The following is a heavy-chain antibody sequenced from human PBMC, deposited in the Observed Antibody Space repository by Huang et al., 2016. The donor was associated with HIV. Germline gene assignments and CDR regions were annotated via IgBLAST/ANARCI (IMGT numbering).Heavy chain of an antibody. CDR3: ARRYNSRRDY. CDR1: GGSFSGYY. Sequence: QVQLEQWGAGLLKASETLSLTCAVYGGSFSGYYWNWLRQAPGKGLAWVGEINHSGNTNYNPSLKSRVNMSVDTSKSQCSLYLTSLSAADTGTDFCARRYNSRRDYWGRGTLVTVHS. V-gene: IGHV4-34*02. D-gene: IGHD3-3*01. J-gene: IGHJ4*02. CDR2: INHSGNT.